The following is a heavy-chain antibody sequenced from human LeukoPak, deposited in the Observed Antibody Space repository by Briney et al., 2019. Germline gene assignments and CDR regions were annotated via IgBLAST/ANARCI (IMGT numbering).Heavy chain of an antibody. CDR3: ARDSATVVTATGH. Sequence: GASVKVSCKASGGTFSSYATSWVRQAPGQGLEWMGRIIPILGIANYAQKFQGRVTITADKSTSTAYMELSSLRSEDTAVYYCARDSATVVTATGHWGQGTLVTVSS. CDR2: IIPILGIA. V-gene: IGHV1-69*04. J-gene: IGHJ4*02. CDR1: GGTFSSYA. D-gene: IGHD4-23*01.